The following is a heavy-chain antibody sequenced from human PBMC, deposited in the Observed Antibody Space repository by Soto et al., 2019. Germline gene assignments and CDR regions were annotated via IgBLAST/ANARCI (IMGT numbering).Heavy chain of an antibody. V-gene: IGHV4-38-2*02. CDR3: AREKVGTTFFDN. CDR1: GFAISRGYY. D-gene: IGHD1-1*01. Sequence: ASETLSLTCSVSGFAISRGYYWSWVRQPPGKGLEWIGSIYPSVSSYHNPPLATRLRLSIDTSKNQFTLNLTSVTAADTALYFCAREKVGTTFFDNWGQGIQVTVSS. CDR2: IYPSVSS. J-gene: IGHJ4*02.